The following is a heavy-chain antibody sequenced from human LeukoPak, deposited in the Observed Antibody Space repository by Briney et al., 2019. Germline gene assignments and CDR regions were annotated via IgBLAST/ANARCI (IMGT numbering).Heavy chain of an antibody. D-gene: IGHD2-2*02. CDR2: IYTSGST. CDR1: GGSISSGSYY. J-gene: IGHJ4*02. V-gene: IGHV4-61*02. Sequence: SQTLSLTCTVSGGSISSGSYYWSWIRQPAGKGLEWIGRIYTSGSTNYNPSLKSRVTISVDTSKNQFSLKLSSVTAADTAVYYCASDARYCSSTSCYTSFDYWGQGTLVTVSS. CDR3: ASDARYCSSTSCYTSFDY.